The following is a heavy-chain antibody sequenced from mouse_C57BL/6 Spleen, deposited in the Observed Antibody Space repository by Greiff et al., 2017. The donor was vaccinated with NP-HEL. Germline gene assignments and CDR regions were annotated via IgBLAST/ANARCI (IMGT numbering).Heavy chain of an antibody. CDR2: ISYDGSN. CDR3: ARERDYHWYFDV. J-gene: IGHJ1*03. D-gene: IGHD2-4*01. V-gene: IGHV3-6*01. Sequence: EVKLQESGPGLVKPSQSLSLTCSVTGYSITSGYYWNWIRQFPGNKLEWMGYISYDGSNNYNPSLKNRISITRDTSKNQFFLKLNSVTTEDTATYYCARERDYHWYFDVWGTETTVTVSS. CDR1: GYSITSGYY.